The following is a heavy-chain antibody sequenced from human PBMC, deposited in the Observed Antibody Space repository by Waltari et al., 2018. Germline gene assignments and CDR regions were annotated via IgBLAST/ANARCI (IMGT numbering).Heavy chain of an antibody. V-gene: IGHV4-59*01. CDR2: IYYSGST. CDR1: GGSISSYY. D-gene: IGHD4-4*01. CDR3: ARPSKPYWYFDL. Sequence: QVQLQESGPGLVKPSETLSLTCTVSGGSISSYYWSWIRQPPGKGLEWIGYIYYSGSTNDNPYLKSRVTISVDTSKNQFSLKLSSVTAADTAVYYCARPSKPYWYFDLWGRGTLVTVSS. J-gene: IGHJ2*01.